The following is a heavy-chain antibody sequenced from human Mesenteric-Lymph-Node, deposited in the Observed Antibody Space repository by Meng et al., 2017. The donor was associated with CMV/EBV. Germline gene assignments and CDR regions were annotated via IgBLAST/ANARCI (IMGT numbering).Heavy chain of an antibody. CDR3: AKNPRSGSYPYYFDY. J-gene: IGHJ4*02. CDR1: GFTFSGSA. V-gene: IGHV3-73*01. CDR2: IRSKANNYAT. Sequence: GGSLRLSCAASGFTFSGSAMHWVRQASGRGLEWVGRIRSKANNYATACDEAVKGRFTISRDASKNTAYLQMNSLKTEDTAVYYCAKNPRSGSYPYYFDYWGQGTLVTVSS. D-gene: IGHD1-26*01.